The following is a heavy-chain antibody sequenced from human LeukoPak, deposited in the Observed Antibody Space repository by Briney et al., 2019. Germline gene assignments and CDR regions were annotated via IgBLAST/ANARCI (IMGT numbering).Heavy chain of an antibody. CDR2: INSDGSST. CDR3: ARETTVTGWFDP. J-gene: IGHJ5*02. V-gene: IGHV3-74*01. Sequence: PGGPLRLSCAASGFIFSSNRMHWVRQPPGKGLVWVSRINSDGSSTSYADSVKGRFTISRDNAKNTLYLQMNSLRAEDTAVYYCARETTVTGWFDPWGQGTLVTVSS. D-gene: IGHD4-17*01. CDR1: GFIFSSNR.